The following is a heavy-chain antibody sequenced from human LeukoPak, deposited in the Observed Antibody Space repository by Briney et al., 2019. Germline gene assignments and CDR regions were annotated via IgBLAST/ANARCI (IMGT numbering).Heavy chain of an antibody. J-gene: IGHJ5*02. V-gene: IGHV3-30-3*01. CDR1: GFTFSSYA. Sequence: PGGSLRLSCGASGFTFSSYAMHWVRQAPGKGLEWVAVISFDGSNKYYADSVKGRFTISRDNSKSTLYLQMNSLRVEDTAVYYCAREGWFGEFDNWFDPWGQGTLVTVSS. CDR3: AREGWFGEFDNWFDP. D-gene: IGHD3-10*01. CDR2: ISFDGSNK.